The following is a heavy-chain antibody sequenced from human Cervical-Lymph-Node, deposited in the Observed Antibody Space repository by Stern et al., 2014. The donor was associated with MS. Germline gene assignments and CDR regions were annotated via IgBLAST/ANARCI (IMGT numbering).Heavy chain of an antibody. CDR2: IWYDGSNP. Sequence: VQLEESGGGVVQPGRSLRLSCAASGFSFSRYAMHWVRQAPGKGLEWVALIWYDGSNPYYAESVTGRFTISRDNFKNTLYLQMNSLRAEDTAVYYCASAYSSSHYYFDYWGQGTLVTVSS. D-gene: IGHD6-13*01. CDR3: ASAYSSSHYYFDY. V-gene: IGHV3-33*01. CDR1: GFSFSRYA. J-gene: IGHJ4*02.